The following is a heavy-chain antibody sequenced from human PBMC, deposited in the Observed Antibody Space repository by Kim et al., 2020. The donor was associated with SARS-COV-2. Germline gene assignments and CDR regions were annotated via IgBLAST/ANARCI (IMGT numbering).Heavy chain of an antibody. V-gene: IGHV3-74*01. CDR3: ARDFRRDSCT. CDR2: IT. J-gene: IGHJ3*01. Sequence: ITNYADSVKGRFTSSRDNDKNTLYLQMNSLRAENTSVYFCARDFRRDSCTWGQGTMVTVSS. D-gene: IGHD2-15*01.